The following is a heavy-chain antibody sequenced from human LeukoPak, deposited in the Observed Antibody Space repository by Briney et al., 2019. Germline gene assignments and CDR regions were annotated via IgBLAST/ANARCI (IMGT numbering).Heavy chain of an antibody. V-gene: IGHV4-59*12. CDR2: IYYTGST. D-gene: IGHD3-10*01. CDR1: GGSISNYY. CDR3: ARDRPSGGSGSYPDY. Sequence: SETLSLTCSVSGGSISNYYWSWIREPPGKGLEWIGYIYYTGSTNYNPSLKSRVTISVDRSKNQFSLKLSSVTAADTAVYYCARDRPSGGSGSYPDYWGQGTLVTVSS. J-gene: IGHJ4*02.